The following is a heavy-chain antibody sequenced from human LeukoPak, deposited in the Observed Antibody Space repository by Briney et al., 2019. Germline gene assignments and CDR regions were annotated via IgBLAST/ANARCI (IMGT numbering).Heavy chain of an antibody. Sequence: PETLSLTCTVSGGSISSYYWSWIRQPPGKGLEWIGYIYYSGSTNYNPSLKSRVTISVDTSKNQFSLKLSSVTAADTAVYYCARQRAVWELRQNYYYMDVWGKGTTVTVSS. V-gene: IGHV4-59*08. CDR2: IYYSGST. CDR1: GGSISSYY. J-gene: IGHJ6*03. CDR3: ARQRAVWELRQNYYYMDV. D-gene: IGHD1-26*01.